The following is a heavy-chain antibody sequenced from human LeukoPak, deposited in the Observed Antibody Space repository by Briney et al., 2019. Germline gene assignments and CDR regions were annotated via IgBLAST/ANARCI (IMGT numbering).Heavy chain of an antibody. CDR3: ATTYNYYMDV. CDR1: GFIFSDSV. V-gene: IGHV3-7*01. J-gene: IGHJ6*03. CDR2: IKQDGSEK. Sequence: GGSLRLSRAASGFIFSDSVMSWVRQAPGKGLEWVANIKQDGSEKYYVDSVKGRFTISRDNAKNSLYLQMTSLRAEDTAVYYCATTYNYYMDVWGKGTTVTVSS.